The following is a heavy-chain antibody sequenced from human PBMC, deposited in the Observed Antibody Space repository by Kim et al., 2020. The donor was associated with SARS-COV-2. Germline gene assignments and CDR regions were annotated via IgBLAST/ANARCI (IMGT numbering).Heavy chain of an antibody. Sequence: SETLSLTCTVSGYSISSGYYWGWIRQPPGKGLEWIGSIYHSGSTYYNPSLKSRVTISVDTSKNQFSLKLSSVTAADTAVYYCARDKSQQQLVRWFDPWGQGTLVTVSS. D-gene: IGHD6-13*01. J-gene: IGHJ5*02. CDR3: ARDKSQQQLVRWFDP. CDR2: IYHSGST. CDR1: GYSISSGYY. V-gene: IGHV4-38-2*02.